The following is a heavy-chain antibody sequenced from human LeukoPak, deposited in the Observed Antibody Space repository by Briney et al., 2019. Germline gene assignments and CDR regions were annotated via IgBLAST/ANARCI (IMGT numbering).Heavy chain of an antibody. CDR1: GYTFTGYY. V-gene: IGHV1-2*02. CDR3: ARGSAFSGELLRANDY. CDR2: INPDSGDT. D-gene: IGHD1-26*01. Sequence: VASVKVSCKASGYTFTGYYLHWVRQAPGQGLEWMGWINPDSGDTHYTQKLQGRVTMTRDTSISTAYMDLSRLRSDDTAVYYCARGSAFSGELLRANDYWGQGTLVTVSS. J-gene: IGHJ4*02.